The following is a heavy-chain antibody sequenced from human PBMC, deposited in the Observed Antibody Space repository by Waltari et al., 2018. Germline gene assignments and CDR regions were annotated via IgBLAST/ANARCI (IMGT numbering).Heavy chain of an antibody. CDR3: ARGRGGSNSGFYNMDV. CDR1: GYTFDDSA. V-gene: IGHV3-20*04. D-gene: IGHD2-15*01. CDR2: VSWSGDTT. J-gene: IGHJ6*03. Sequence: EVQLVESGGSVVRPGGSLKLSCPASGYTFDDSAMSWVRQRPGGGLEWGYGVSWSGDTTVYADSVKGRFTVSRDNAKNSLYLQLDSLKVEDTALYYCARGRGGSNSGFYNMDVWGKGTTVTVSS.